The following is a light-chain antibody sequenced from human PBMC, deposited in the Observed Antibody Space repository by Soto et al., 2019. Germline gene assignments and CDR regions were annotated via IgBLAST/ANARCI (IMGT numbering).Light chain of an antibody. CDR2: AAS. J-gene: IGKJ2*01. V-gene: IGKV1-39*01. CDR1: DTIRKY. CDR3: LQSYSPPYT. Sequence: DIQMTQSPSAMSASVGDRVIITCRASDTIRKYLNLYQQQPGKAPKLLMYAASSLQSGVPSRFSGSGSGTDFTLNISSLQPEDYANYYCLQSYSPPYTFGRGNKLEIK.